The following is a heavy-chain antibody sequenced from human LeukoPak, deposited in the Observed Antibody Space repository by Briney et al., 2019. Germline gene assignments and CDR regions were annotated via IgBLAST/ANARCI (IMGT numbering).Heavy chain of an antibody. Sequence: SVKVSCKASGGTFSSYAISWVRQAPGQGLEWMGGIIPIFGTANYAQKFQGRVTITTDESTSTAYMELSSLRSEDTAVYYCAAGGTSPSSPFNYWGQGTLVTVSS. CDR1: GGTFSSYA. D-gene: IGHD2-2*01. CDR3: AAGGTSPSSPFNY. CDR2: IIPIFGTA. V-gene: IGHV1-69*05. J-gene: IGHJ4*02.